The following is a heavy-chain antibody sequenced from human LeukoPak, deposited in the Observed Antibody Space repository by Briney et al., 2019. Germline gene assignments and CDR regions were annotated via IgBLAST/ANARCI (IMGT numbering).Heavy chain of an antibody. V-gene: IGHV4-61*02. CDR1: GGSISSGSYY. Sequence: SQTLSLTCTVSGGSISSGSYYWSWIRQPAGKGLEWIGRIYTSGSTNYNPSLKSRVTMSVDTSKNQFSLKLSSVTAADTAVYYCARDKKEYYGSGTYFYFDYWGQGTLVTVSS. CDR2: IYTSGST. D-gene: IGHD3-10*01. CDR3: ARDKKEYYGSGTYFYFDY. J-gene: IGHJ4*02.